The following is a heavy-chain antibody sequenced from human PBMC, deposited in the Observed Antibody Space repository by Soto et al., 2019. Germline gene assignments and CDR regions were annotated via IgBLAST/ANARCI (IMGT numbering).Heavy chain of an antibody. CDR1: GLTFSSYG. Sequence: GGSLRLSCAASGLTFSSYGMHWVRQAPGKGLEWVAVISYDGSNKYYADSVKGRFTISRDNSKNTLYLQMNSLRAEDTAVYYCAKIGIPDYYDSSGYAYWGQGTLVTVSS. CDR3: AKIGIPDYYDSSGYAY. V-gene: IGHV3-30*18. CDR2: ISYDGSNK. J-gene: IGHJ4*02. D-gene: IGHD3-22*01.